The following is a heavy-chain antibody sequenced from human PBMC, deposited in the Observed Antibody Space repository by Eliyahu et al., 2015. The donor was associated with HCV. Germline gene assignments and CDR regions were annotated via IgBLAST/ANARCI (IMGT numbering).Heavy chain of an antibody. J-gene: IGHJ4*02. V-gene: IGHV4-59*01. Sequence: QVQLQESGPGLVKPSETLSLTCTVXGGSISSYYWXXXRQXPGKGLEWIGYIYYSGSTNYNPSLKSRVTISVDTSKNQFSLKLSSVTAADTAVYYCARGADFWSGLNLYYFDYWGQGTLVTVSS. D-gene: IGHD3-3*01. CDR1: GGSISSYY. CDR2: IYYSGST. CDR3: ARGADFWSGLNLYYFDY.